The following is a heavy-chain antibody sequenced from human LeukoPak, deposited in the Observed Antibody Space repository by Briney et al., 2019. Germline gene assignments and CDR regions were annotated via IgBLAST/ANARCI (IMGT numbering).Heavy chain of an antibody. J-gene: IGHJ3*02. CDR3: ASRRDSSGYYRSSDAFDI. Sequence: ASVKVSCKASGYTFTNYGISWVRQAPGQGLEWMGWISGNNGYTNYAQNLQGRVTMTTDTSTSTAYMELRSLRSDDTAVYYCASRRDSSGYYRSSDAFDIWGQGTMVTVSS. D-gene: IGHD3-22*01. CDR2: ISGNNGYT. CDR1: GYTFTNYG. V-gene: IGHV1-18*01.